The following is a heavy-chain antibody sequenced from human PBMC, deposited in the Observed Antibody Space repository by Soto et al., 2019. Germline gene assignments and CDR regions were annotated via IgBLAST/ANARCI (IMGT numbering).Heavy chain of an antibody. D-gene: IGHD6-13*01. J-gene: IGHJ6*02. CDR2: MNPINGAA. V-gene: IGHV1-8*02. CDR1: GYDFTAYD. Sequence: GASVKVSCEASGYDFTAYDINWVRQASGQGLEWMGWMNPINGAAGSARRFQGRVSMTRNTATGTAYLELTSLRSDDTAVYYCGRGPSPRAPAGGTPYYYAMDVWGPGPTLTVSS. CDR3: GRGPSPRAPAGGTPYYYAMDV.